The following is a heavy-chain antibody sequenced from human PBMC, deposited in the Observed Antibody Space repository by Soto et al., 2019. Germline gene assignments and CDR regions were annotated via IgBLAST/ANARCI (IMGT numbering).Heavy chain of an antibody. CDR1: GGSFSGYY. CDR2: INHSGST. CDR3: ARGSTAAGDGMYV. Sequence: SETLSLTCAVDGGSFSGYYWSWIRQPPGKGLEWIGEINHSGSTNYNPSLKSRVTISVDTSKNQFSLKLSSVTAADTAVYYCARGSTAAGDGMYVWVQGTTVTVSS. V-gene: IGHV4-34*01. D-gene: IGHD6-13*01. J-gene: IGHJ6*02.